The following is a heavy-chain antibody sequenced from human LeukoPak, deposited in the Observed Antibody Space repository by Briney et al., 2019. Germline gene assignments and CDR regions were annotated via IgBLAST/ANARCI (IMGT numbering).Heavy chain of an antibody. CDR2: IYHSGST. CDR1: GYSISSGYY. D-gene: IGHD3-3*01. J-gene: IGHJ5*02. Sequence: PSQTLSLTCTVSGYSISSGYYWGWIRQPPGKGLEWIGSIYHSGSTYYNPSLKSRATISVDTSKNQFSLKLSSVTAADMAVYYCARDSPTIFGVDTNWFDPWGQGTLVTVSS. CDR3: ARDSPTIFGVDTNWFDP. V-gene: IGHV4-38-2*02.